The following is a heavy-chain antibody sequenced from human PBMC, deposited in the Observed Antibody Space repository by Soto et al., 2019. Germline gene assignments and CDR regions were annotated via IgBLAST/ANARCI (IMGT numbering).Heavy chain of an antibody. V-gene: IGHV1-69*01. Sequence: QVQLVQSGAEVKKPGSSVKVSCKASGGTFGSYAFSWVRQAPGQGLEGMGGIIPVSGAAHYAQKFQGRVTITAAESTSTANMELSSLSSQGTAVYYCATALGCRSTSCTLDYWGQGTRVIVSS. D-gene: IGHD2-2*01. CDR1: GGTFGSYA. CDR2: IIPVSGAA. J-gene: IGHJ4*02. CDR3: ATALGCRSTSCTLDY.